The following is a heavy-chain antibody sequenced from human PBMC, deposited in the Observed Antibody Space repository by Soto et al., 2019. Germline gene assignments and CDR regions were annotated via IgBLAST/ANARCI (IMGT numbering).Heavy chain of an antibody. CDR1: GYSISIGNY. CDR3: ARGAKRYSTSSLSWIDP. Sequence: SETLSLTCPVSGYSISIGNYWGWIRQPPGKRLEWIGSIYQSGSTYYNPSLRSRATISVDTSKNQFSLKLSSVTAADTAVYYCARGAKRYSTSSLSWIDPWGRGTLVTVSS. D-gene: IGHD6-6*01. V-gene: IGHV4-38-2*02. J-gene: IGHJ5*02. CDR2: IYQSGST.